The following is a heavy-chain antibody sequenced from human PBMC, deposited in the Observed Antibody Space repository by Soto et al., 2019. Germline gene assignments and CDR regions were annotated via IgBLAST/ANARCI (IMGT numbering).Heavy chain of an antibody. CDR2: INAGNGNT. Sequence: GASVKVSCKASGYTFTSYAMHWVRQAPGQRLEWMGWINAGNGNTKYSRKFQGRVTITRDTSASTAYMELSSLRSEDTAVYYCARCPTPTYDFWSAYYCYGKDVWGQGTTVTVSS. CDR1: GYTFTSYA. V-gene: IGHV1-3*01. D-gene: IGHD3-3*01. CDR3: ARCPTPTYDFWSAYYCYGKDV. J-gene: IGHJ6*02.